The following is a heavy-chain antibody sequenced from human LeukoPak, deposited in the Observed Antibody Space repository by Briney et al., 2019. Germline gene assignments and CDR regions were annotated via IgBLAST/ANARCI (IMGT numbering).Heavy chain of an antibody. V-gene: IGHV3-74*01. CDR2: VSGDGNII. J-gene: IGHJ3*02. Sequence: PGRSLRLSCAASGFTFSSYWMHWVRQAPGKGLVWLSRVSGDGNIITYADSVRGRFTISRDNAKNTLYLQMNSLRAEDTAVYYCARRGLVPAFDIWGQGTMVSVTS. CDR1: GFTFSSYW. D-gene: IGHD3-10*02. CDR3: ARRGLVPAFDI.